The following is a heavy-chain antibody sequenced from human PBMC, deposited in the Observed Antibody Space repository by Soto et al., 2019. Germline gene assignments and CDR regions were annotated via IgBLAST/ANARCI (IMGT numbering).Heavy chain of an antibody. Sequence: QVQLVQSGAEVKKPGASVKVSCKASGYTFTGYYMHWVRQAAGQGLEWMGWINPYSGGTNNAQKFQGRVTMTRDTSISTAFMELSRLRSDDTAVYYCASPVGATEYYYYGMDVWGQGTTVTVSS. CDR3: ASPVGATEYYYYGMDV. J-gene: IGHJ6*02. D-gene: IGHD1-26*01. V-gene: IGHV1-2*02. CDR2: INPYSGGT. CDR1: GYTFTGYY.